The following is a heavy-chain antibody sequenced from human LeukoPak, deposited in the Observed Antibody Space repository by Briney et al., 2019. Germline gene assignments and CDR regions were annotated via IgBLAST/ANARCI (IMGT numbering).Heavy chain of an antibody. J-gene: IGHJ4*02. D-gene: IGHD4-17*01. CDR2: ISSSGSTK. CDR3: ARDGSYDCDY. CDR1: GFTFSSYE. Sequence: GGSLRLSCAAPGFTFSSYEMHGVRQAPGKGLAWVSYISSSGSTKLYSDSVRGRFTISRDNAKNSLYLQMNSLRAEDTAVYYCARDGSYDCDYLGQGTLVTVSS. V-gene: IGHV3-48*03.